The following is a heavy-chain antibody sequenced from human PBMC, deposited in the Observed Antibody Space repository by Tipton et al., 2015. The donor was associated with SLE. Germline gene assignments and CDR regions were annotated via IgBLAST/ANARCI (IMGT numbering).Heavy chain of an antibody. V-gene: IGHV4-59*01. CDR2: IYYTGNT. D-gene: IGHD1-1*01. J-gene: IGHJ3*01. CDR1: GGSMKTNS. CDR3: AKPTTGFAFDV. Sequence: TLSLTCTVSGGSMKTNSWSWIRQPPGKGLEWIGYIYYTGNTYYNPSLKSRVTISIDTSENQFSLKLASVTPADTAVYYCAKPTTGFAFDVWGQGTMVTVSS.